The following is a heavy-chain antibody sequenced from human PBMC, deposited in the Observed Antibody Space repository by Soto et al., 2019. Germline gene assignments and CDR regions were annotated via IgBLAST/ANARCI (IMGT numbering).Heavy chain of an antibody. CDR1: GFTFSSYA. J-gene: IGHJ6*02. CDR3: AKDTYYDFWSGYWRSSRPDYYYYGMDV. D-gene: IGHD3-3*01. CDR2: ISGSGGST. Sequence: GGSLRLSCAASGFTFSSYAMSWVRQAPGKGLEWVSAISGSGGSTYYADSVKGRFTISRDNSKNTLYLQMNSLRAEDTAVYYCAKDTYYDFWSGYWRSSRPDYYYYGMDVWGQGTTVTVSS. V-gene: IGHV3-23*01.